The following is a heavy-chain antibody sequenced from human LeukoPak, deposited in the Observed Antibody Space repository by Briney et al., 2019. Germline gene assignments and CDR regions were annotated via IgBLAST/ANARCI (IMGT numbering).Heavy chain of an antibody. CDR1: GGSISSYY. V-gene: IGHV4-59*08. J-gene: IGHJ4*02. CDR3: ARHGAFYYFDY. D-gene: IGHD1-26*01. CDR2: LYYSGNT. Sequence: SETLSLTCTVSGGSISSYYWSWIRQPPGKGLEWIGYLYYSGNTNYNPSLKSRVTISVDTSKNQFSLKLSSVTAADTAVYYCARHGAFYYFDYWGLGTLVTVSS.